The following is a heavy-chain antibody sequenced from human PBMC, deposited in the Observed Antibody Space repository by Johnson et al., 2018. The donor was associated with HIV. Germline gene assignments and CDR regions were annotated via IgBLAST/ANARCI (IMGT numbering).Heavy chain of an antibody. CDR1: GFTFSSYG. J-gene: IGHJ3*02. D-gene: IGHD1-26*01. V-gene: IGHV3-33*06. Sequence: VQLVESGGGVVQPGRSLRLSCAASGFTFSSYGMHWVRQAPGKGLEWVAVIGYDGSNKYYADSVKGRFTISRDNSKNTLYLQMNSLRAEDTAVYYCVKGVVGAEDVFDIWGQGTMVTVYS. CDR3: VKGVVGAEDVFDI. CDR2: IGYDGSNK.